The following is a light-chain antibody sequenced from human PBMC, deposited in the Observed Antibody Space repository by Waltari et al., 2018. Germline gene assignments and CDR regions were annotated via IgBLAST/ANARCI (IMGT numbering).Light chain of an antibody. CDR2: NNV. Sequence: QSVLTQPPSTSGTPRQRVTISCSGNNSHIGRNTVNWYQQFPGAAPTLLVYNNVQRPAGVPDRFSGSKSGTSASLAILGVRPEDEADYYCATWDDSLNGPVFGGGTKLTVL. CDR3: ATWDDSLNGPV. CDR1: NSHIGRNT. V-gene: IGLV1-44*01. J-gene: IGLJ2*01.